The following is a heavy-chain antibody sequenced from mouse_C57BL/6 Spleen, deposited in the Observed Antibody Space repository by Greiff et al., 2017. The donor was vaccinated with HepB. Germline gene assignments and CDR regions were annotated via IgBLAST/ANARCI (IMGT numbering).Heavy chain of an antibody. CDR1: GFTFSDYY. CDR2: ISNGGGST. D-gene: IGHD2-5*01. Sequence: EVKVVESGGGLVQPGGSLKLSCAASGFTFSDYYMYWVRQTPEKRLEWVAYISNGGGSTYYPDTVKGRFTISRDNAKNTLYLQMSRLKSEDTAMYYCARLGTTYYFDYWGQGTTLTVSS. CDR3: ARLGTTYYFDY. J-gene: IGHJ2*01. V-gene: IGHV5-12*01.